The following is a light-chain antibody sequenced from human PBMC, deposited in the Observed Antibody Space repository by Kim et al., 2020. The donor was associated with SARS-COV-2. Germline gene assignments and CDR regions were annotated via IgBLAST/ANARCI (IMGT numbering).Light chain of an antibody. V-gene: IGLV1-44*01. CDR2: SNN. Sequence: GQRGPYSCSGSTANIGIYTVNWYQHLPGTAPKLLIFSNNQRPSGVPDRFSGSKSGTSASLAISGLQSEDEADYYCATWDDSLSGWVFGGGTQLTVL. J-gene: IGLJ3*02. CDR1: TANIGIYT. CDR3: ATWDDSLSGWV.